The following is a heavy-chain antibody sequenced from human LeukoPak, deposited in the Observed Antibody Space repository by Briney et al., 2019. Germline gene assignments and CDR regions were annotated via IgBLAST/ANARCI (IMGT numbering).Heavy chain of an antibody. CDR1: GFTFSSYG. D-gene: IGHD3-10*01. CDR3: VRVALYFYDSESYYFFEH. V-gene: IGHV3-30*03. CDR2: ISYDGSNK. Sequence: PGRSLRLSCADSGFTFSSYGMHWVRQAPGKGLEWVAVISYDGSNKYYADSVKGRFTISRDNAKNSLYLQMNTLRVEDTAIYYCVRVALYFYDSESYYFFEHWGQGTPLTASS. J-gene: IGHJ4*02.